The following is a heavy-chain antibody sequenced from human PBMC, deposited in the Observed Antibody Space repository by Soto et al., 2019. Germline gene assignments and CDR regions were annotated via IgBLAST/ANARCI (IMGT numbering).Heavy chain of an antibody. Sequence: QVQLVQSGAEVKKPGSSVNVSCKTSGGTFGNTAVTWVRQAPGQGLEWMGGIVPMFGTANYAQKFQGRVKITADESKKTAYMELRSLRSDDTAVYYCARDGDPGYTFWSGPLGGGRFDPWGQGTLVTVSS. CDR1: GGTFGNTA. D-gene: IGHD3-3*01. CDR2: IVPMFGTA. CDR3: ARDGDPGYTFWSGPLGGGRFDP. V-gene: IGHV1-69*12. J-gene: IGHJ5*02.